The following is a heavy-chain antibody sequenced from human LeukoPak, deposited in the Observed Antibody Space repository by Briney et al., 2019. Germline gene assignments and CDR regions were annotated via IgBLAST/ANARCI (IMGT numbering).Heavy chain of an antibody. V-gene: IGHV3-20*04. CDR1: GFTFDDYG. D-gene: IGHD3-10*01. J-gene: IGHJ4*02. CDR2: INWNGGST. CDR3: ARSLWFGETVGVY. Sequence: SGGSLRLSCAASGFTFDDYGMSWVRQAPGKGLEWVSGINWNGGSTGYADSVKGRFTISRDNARNSLYLQMNSLRAEDTALYYCARSLWFGETVGVYWGQGTLVTVSS.